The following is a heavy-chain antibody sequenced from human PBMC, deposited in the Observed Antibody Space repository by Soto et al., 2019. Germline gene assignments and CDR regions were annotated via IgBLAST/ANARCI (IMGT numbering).Heavy chain of an antibody. D-gene: IGHD6-25*01. V-gene: IGHV3-13*01. CDR3: ARGIHEQRASSYYYYGMDV. J-gene: IGHJ6*02. CDR1: GFTFSSYD. CDR2: IGTAGDT. Sequence: PGGSLRLSCAASGFTFSSYDMHWVRQATGKGLEWVSAIGTAGDTYYPGSVKGRFTISRENAKNSLYLQMNSLRDGDTAVYYCARGIHEQRASSYYYYGMDVWGQGTTVTVSS.